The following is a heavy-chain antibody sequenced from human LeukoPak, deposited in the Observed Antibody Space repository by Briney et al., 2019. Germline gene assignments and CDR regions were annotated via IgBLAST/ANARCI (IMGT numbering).Heavy chain of an antibody. CDR1: GYTYTRYA. CDR3: ARSMIRGVTYYFDY. D-gene: IGHD3-10*01. CDR2: INPSGDST. Sequence: ASVKVSCKASGYTYTRYAMNRVRQAPGQGLEWMGVINPSGDSTSYAQKFQGRVTMTRDTSTSTVYMELSSLRSEDTAVHYCARSMIRGVTYYFDYWGQGTLVTVSS. V-gene: IGHV1-46*01. J-gene: IGHJ4*02.